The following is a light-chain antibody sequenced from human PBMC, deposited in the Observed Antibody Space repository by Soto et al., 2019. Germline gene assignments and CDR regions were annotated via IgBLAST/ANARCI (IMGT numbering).Light chain of an antibody. J-gene: IGLJ2*01. Sequence: QAVVTQPPSVSAAPGQRVTISCSGSRSNIGNSYVFWYQQLPGIAPKLLVYDNDKRPSGIPDRFSGSKSGTSATLGITGLQTGDEADYYCGTWDTSLSVVVFGGGTKLTVL. V-gene: IGLV1-51*01. CDR1: RSNIGNSY. CDR2: DND. CDR3: GTWDTSLSVVV.